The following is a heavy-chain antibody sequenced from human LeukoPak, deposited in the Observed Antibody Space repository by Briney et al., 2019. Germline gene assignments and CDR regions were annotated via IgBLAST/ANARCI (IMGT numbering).Heavy chain of an antibody. D-gene: IGHD4-11*01. J-gene: IGHJ4*02. CDR1: GFTFSSYG. CDR2: ISYDGSNK. CDR3: AKVSGDYSIPFDY. Sequence: PGRSLRLSCAASGFTFSSYGMHWVRQAPGKGLEWVAVISYDGSNKYYADSVKGRFTISRDNSKNTLYLQMNSLRAEDTAVYYCAKVSGDYSIPFDYWGQGTLVTVSS. V-gene: IGHV3-30*18.